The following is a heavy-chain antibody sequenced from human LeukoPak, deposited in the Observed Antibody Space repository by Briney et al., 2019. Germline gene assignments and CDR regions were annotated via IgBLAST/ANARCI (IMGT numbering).Heavy chain of an antibody. J-gene: IGHJ4*02. CDR3: ATDSIGPATDFDY. V-gene: IGHV3-33*01. CDR2: IWSDGGKS. Sequence: GRSLTLSCAASGFTFSAYGMHSVRQAPGKGLERVAVIWSDGGKSYNSDSVKGRFTISRDNSKNTLYLQMNSLRADDTAVYYCATDSIGPATDFDYWGQGTLVTVSS. D-gene: IGHD2-2*01. CDR1: GFTFSAYG.